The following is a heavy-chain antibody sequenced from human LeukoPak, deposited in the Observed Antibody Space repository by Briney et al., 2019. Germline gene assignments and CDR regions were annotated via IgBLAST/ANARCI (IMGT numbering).Heavy chain of an antibody. J-gene: IGHJ4*02. CDR1: GFIFSSYS. Sequence: GGSLRLSCAASGFIFSSYSMNWVRQAPGKGLEWVSYISSSSTIYYADSVKGRFTISRDNAKNSLYLQMNSLRAEDTAVYYCAREQLGTYDYWGQGTLVTVSS. V-gene: IGHV3-48*04. D-gene: IGHD6-13*01. CDR3: AREQLGTYDY. CDR2: ISSSSTI.